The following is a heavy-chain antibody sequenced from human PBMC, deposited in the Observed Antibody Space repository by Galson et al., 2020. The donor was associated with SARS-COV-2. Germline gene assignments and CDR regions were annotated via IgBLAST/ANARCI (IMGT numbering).Heavy chain of an antibody. CDR2: IWYDGSNK. J-gene: IGHJ4*02. CDR3: AASIAVAGTGY. D-gene: IGHD6-19*01. Sequence: QAGGSLRLSCAASGFTFSSYGMHWVRQAPGKGLEWVAVIWYDGSNKYYADSVKGRFTISRDNSKNTLYLQMNSLRAEDTAVYYCAASIAVAGTGYWGQGTLVTVSS. CDR1: GFTFSSYG. V-gene: IGHV3-33*01.